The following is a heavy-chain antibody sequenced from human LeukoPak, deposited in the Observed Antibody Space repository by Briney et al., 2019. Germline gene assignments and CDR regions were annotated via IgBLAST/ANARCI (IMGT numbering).Heavy chain of an antibody. D-gene: IGHD2-15*01. CDR2: ISGSGGST. V-gene: IGHV3-23*01. Sequence: GGSLRLSCAASGFTFSSYSMNWVRQAPGKGLEWVSAISGSGGSTYYADSVKGRFTISRDNSKNTLYLQMNSLRAEDTAVYYCAKDHQYDIVVVVAATALDYWGQGTLVTVSS. CDR3: AKDHQYDIVVVVAATALDY. CDR1: GFTFSSYS. J-gene: IGHJ4*02.